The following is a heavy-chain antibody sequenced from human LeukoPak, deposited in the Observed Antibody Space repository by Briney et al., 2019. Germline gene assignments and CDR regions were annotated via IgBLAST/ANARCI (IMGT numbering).Heavy chain of an antibody. CDR3: AKGSSWYGLNWFDP. V-gene: IGHV3-23*01. D-gene: IGHD6-13*01. CDR2: ISGNGGST. J-gene: IGHJ5*02. Sequence: GGSLRLSCAASGFTFSSYAMSWVRPAPGRGLGWVSAISGNGGSTYYADSVKGRFTISRDNSKNTLYLQMNSLRAEDTAVYYCAKGSSWYGLNWFDPWGQGTLVTVSS. CDR1: GFTFSSYA.